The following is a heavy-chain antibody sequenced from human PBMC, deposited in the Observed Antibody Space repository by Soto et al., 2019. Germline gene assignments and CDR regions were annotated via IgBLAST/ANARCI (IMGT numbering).Heavy chain of an antibody. CDR1: GFTFSSYG. J-gene: IGHJ4*02. V-gene: IGHV3-33*01. Sequence: QVQLVESGGGVVQPGRSLRLSCAASGFTFSSYGMHWVRQAPGKGLEWVAVIWYDGSNKYYADSVKGRFTISRDNSKNTLYLQMNSLRAEDTAVYYCARDLSQFYFAYWGQGTLVTVSS. CDR2: IWYDGSNK. CDR3: ARDLSQFYFAY. D-gene: IGHD3-9*01.